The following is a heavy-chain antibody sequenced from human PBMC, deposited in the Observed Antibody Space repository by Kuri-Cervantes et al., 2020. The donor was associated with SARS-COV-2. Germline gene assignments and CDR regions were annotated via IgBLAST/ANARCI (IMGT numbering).Heavy chain of an antibody. CDR2: SYYSGST. V-gene: IGHV4-59*01. CDR3: ARETYYYDSSGYYYLYGMDV. Sequence: ESLKISCTVSGGSISSYYWSWIRQPPGKGLEWIGYSYYSGSTNYNSSLKSRVTISVDTSKNQFSLKLCSVTAADTAVYYCARETYYYDSSGYYYLYGMDVWGQGTTVTVSS. D-gene: IGHD3-22*01. CDR1: GGSISSYY. J-gene: IGHJ6*02.